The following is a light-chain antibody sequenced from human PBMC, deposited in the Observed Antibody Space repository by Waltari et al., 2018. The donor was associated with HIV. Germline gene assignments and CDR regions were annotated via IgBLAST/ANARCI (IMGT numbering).Light chain of an antibody. CDR3: QAWDSSTAWV. CDR1: KLGVNI. V-gene: IGLV3-1*01. J-gene: IGLJ2*01. CDR2: QDS. Sequence: SYELTQPPSVSVSPGQTASITCSGDKLGVNIASWYQQKPGQSPVLVIYQDSKRPSGIPERFSGSNSGNTATLTISGTQAMDEADYYCQAWDSSTAWVFGGGTKLTVL.